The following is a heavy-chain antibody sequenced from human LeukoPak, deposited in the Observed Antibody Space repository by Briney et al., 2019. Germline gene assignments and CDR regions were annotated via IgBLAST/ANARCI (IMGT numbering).Heavy chain of an antibody. CDR3: ARHWGGSYYGDAFDI. Sequence: SETLSLTCTVSGGSSSSYYWSWIRQPPGKGLEWIGYIYYSGSTNYNPSLKSRVTISVDTSKNQFSLKLSSVTAADTAVYYCARHWGGSYYGDAFDIWGQGTMVTVSS. V-gene: IGHV4-59*08. CDR2: IYYSGST. J-gene: IGHJ3*02. D-gene: IGHD1-26*01. CDR1: GGSSSSYY.